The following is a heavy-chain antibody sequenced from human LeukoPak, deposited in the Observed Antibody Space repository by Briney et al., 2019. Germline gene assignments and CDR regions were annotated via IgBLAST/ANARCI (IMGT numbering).Heavy chain of an antibody. V-gene: IGHV3-7*01. J-gene: IGHJ4*02. CDR3: ASGYSAYDPSPLAY. CDR2: IKQDGSEK. Sequence: PGGSLRLSCAASGFTFSSYWMTWVRQAPGKGLEWVANIKQDGSEKKYVDSVKGRFTISRDNVKNSLYLQMNSLRAEDTAVYYCASGYSAYDPSPLAYWGQGTLVTVSS. CDR1: GFTFSSYW. D-gene: IGHD5-12*01.